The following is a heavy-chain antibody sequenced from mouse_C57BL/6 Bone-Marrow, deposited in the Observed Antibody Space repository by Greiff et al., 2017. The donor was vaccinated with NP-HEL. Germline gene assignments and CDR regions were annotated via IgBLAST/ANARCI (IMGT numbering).Heavy chain of an antibody. V-gene: IGHV5-9*01. D-gene: IGHD2-3*01. CDR1: GFTFSSYT. Sequence: EVMLVESGGGLVKPGGSLKLSCAASGFTFSSYTMSWVRRTPEKRLEWVATISGGGGNTYYPDSVKGRFTISRDHAKNTLYLQMSSLRSEDTALYYCARHDGYYWYFDVWGTGTTVTVSS. CDR2: ISGGGGNT. CDR3: ARHDGYYWYFDV. J-gene: IGHJ1*03.